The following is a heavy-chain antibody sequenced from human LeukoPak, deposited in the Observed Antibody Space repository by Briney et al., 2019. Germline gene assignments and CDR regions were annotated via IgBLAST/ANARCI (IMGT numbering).Heavy chain of an antibody. Sequence: PGGSLRLSCAASGFTFRSYAMHWVRQAPGKGLEWVAVISYDGSSKYYADSVKGRFTISRDSSKNTVFLQKNRLRAEDTAVYYCARDLGEIKVWFGEVLDYWGQGTLVTVSS. CDR1: GFTFRSYA. J-gene: IGHJ4*02. CDR3: ARDLGEIKVWFGEVLDY. CDR2: ISYDGSSK. D-gene: IGHD3-10*01. V-gene: IGHV3-30-3*01.